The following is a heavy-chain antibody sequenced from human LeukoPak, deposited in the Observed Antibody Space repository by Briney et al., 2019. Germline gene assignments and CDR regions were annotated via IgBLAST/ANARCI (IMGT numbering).Heavy chain of an antibody. CDR3: ARAYSGSYYIIDY. V-gene: IGHV1-69*06. J-gene: IGHJ4*02. CDR2: IIPIFGTA. D-gene: IGHD1-26*01. Sequence: ASVKVSCKASGYTFTSYGISWVRQAPGQGLEWMGGIIPIFGTANYAQKFQGRVTITADKSTSTAYMELSSLRSEDTAVYYCARAYSGSYYIIDYWGQGTLVTVSS. CDR1: GYTFTSYG.